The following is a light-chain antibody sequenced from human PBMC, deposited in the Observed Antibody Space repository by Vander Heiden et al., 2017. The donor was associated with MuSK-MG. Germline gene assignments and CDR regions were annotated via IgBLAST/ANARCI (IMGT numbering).Light chain of an antibody. Sequence: EIVMTQSPLSLPVPPGEPASISCRSSQIPLHSNGYNYLDWYLQQPGQSPPPLVDLGCNRASGAPDRCSGRGSGKDFTMKIRRVEAEDVGVYYCMQAIQPPLTFGQGTKVEIK. CDR1: QIPLHSNGYNY. CDR3: MQAIQPPLT. CDR2: LGC. J-gene: IGKJ1*01. V-gene: IGKV2-28*01.